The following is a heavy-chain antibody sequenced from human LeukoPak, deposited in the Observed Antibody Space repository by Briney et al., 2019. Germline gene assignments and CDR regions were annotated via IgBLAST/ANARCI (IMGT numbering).Heavy chain of an antibody. Sequence: PSETLSLTCTVSGGSISSYYWSWIRQPAGKGLEFIGRFFTSGTSGTTNYNPSLKSRVTMSLDTSKNQFSLKLSSVTAADTAVYYCARDLGGYSDGSYYYYMDVWGKGTTVTVSS. CDR3: ARDLGGYSDGSYYYYMDV. CDR1: GGSISSYY. D-gene: IGHD5-18*01. J-gene: IGHJ6*03. CDR2: FFTSGTSGTT. V-gene: IGHV4-4*07.